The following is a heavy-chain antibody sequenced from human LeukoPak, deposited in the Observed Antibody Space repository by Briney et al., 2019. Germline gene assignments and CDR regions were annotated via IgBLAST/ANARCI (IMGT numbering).Heavy chain of an antibody. Sequence: ASVKVSCKVSGYTLTELSMHWVRQAPGKGLEWMGRIIPILGIANYAQKFQGRVTITADKSTSTAYMELSSLRSEDTAVYYCARGRYDSNAFDIWGQGTMVTVSS. D-gene: IGHD3-22*01. V-gene: IGHV1-69*04. J-gene: IGHJ3*02. CDR2: IIPILGIA. CDR1: GYTLTELS. CDR3: ARGRYDSNAFDI.